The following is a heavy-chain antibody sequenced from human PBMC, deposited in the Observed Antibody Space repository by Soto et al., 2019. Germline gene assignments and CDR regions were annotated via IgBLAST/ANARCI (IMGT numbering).Heavy chain of an antibody. D-gene: IGHD3-16*02. CDR2: ISCDGSNK. CDR3: AKGGSMITFGGVIAPFDY. J-gene: IGHJ4*02. V-gene: IGHV3-30*18. CDR1: GFTFSSYG. Sequence: GGSLRLSCAASGFTFSSYGMHWVRQAPGKGLEWVAVISCDGSNKYYADSVKGRFTISRDNSKNTLYLQMNSLRAEDTAVYYCAKGGSMITFGGVIAPFDYWGQGTLVTVSS.